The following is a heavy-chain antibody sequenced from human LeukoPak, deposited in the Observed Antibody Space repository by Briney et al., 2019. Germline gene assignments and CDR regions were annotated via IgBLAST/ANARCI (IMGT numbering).Heavy chain of an antibody. J-gene: IGHJ6*02. CDR3: ARALGGKGPYCYYGMDV. D-gene: IGHD4-23*01. V-gene: IGHV3-33*01. Sequence: GGSLRLSCAASGFTFSSYGMHWVRQAPGKGLEWVAVIWYDGSNKYYADSVKGRFTISRDNSKNTLYLQMNSLRAEDTAVYYCARALGGKGPYCYYGMDVWGQGTTVTVSS. CDR1: GFTFSSYG. CDR2: IWYDGSNK.